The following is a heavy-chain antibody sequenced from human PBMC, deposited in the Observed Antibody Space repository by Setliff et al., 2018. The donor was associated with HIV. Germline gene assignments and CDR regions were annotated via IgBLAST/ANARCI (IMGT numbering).Heavy chain of an antibody. CDR3: ARHDGMKAARRYNNDYMDV. D-gene: IGHD6-6*01. V-gene: IGHV4-34*01. Sequence: SETLSLTCAVYGGSFSGYYWSWIRQPPGKGLEWIGNIHYSGRTYYNPSLKSRVTISVDTSKNQFSLKLSSVTAADTAVYYCARHDGMKAARRYNNDYMDVWGKGTTVTVSS. CDR1: GGSFSGYY. J-gene: IGHJ6*03. CDR2: IHYSGRT.